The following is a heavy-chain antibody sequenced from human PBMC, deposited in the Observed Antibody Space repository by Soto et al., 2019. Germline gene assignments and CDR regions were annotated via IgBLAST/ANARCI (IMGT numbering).Heavy chain of an antibody. J-gene: IGHJ2*01. CDR2: ISAYNGNT. CDR1: GYTFTSYG. D-gene: IGHD4-17*01. Sequence: ASVKVSCKASGYTFTSYGISWVRQAPGQGLEWMGWISAYNGNTNYAQKLQGRVTMTTDTSTSTAYMELRSLRSDDTAVYYCARAGEQGGDRFYWYFDLWGRGTLVTVSS. V-gene: IGHV1-18*01. CDR3: ARAGEQGGDRFYWYFDL.